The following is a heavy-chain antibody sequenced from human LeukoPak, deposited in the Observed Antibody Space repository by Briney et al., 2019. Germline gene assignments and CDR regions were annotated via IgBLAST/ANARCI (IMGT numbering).Heavy chain of an antibody. CDR1: RFTFSSYA. D-gene: IGHD5-12*01. V-gene: IGHV3-30-3*01. CDR2: ISYDGSNS. Sequence: GRSLRLSCAASRFTFSSYAMHWVRQAPGRGLEWVAIISYDGSNSYYADSVKGRFTISRDNSQNTLYLQMNSLRAEDTALFYCAKASGGGYAPLDYWGQGTLVTVSS. J-gene: IGHJ4*02. CDR3: AKASGGGYAPLDY.